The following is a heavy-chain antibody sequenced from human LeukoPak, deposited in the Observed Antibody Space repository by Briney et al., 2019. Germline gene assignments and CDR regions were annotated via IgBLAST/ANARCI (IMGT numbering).Heavy chain of an antibody. Sequence: SETLSLTCTVSGGSISSYYWSWIRQPPGKGLEWIGYIYYSGSTNYNPSLKSRVTISVDTSKNQFSLKLSSVTAADTAVYYCARVGATRYNWNDDDWFDPWGQGTLVTVSS. D-gene: IGHD1-1*01. CDR1: GGSISSYY. CDR2: IYYSGST. CDR3: ARVGATRYNWNDDDWFDP. J-gene: IGHJ5*02. V-gene: IGHV4-59*08.